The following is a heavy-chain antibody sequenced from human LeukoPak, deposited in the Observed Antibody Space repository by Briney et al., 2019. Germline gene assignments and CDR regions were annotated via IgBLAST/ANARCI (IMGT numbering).Heavy chain of an antibody. V-gene: IGHV3-48*01. CDR2: XSSRSSTI. Sequence: GGSLRLSCAASGFTFGSYSXXXXXXXXXXXXXXXXXXSSRSSTIYYADXXXGXXXXSRDNAXNSLYLQMNSLRAEDTAVYYCARETTFGLPQVKGLDYWGQGTLVTVSS. J-gene: IGHJ4*02. D-gene: IGHD2/OR15-2a*01. CDR3: ARETTFGLPQVKGLDY. CDR1: GFTFGSYS.